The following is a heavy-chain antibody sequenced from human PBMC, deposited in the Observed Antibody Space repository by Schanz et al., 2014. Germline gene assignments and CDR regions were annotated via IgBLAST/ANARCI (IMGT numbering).Heavy chain of an antibody. Sequence: QVQLVESGGGVVQPGRSLRLSCAGSGFSFSTYAMHWVRQAPGKGLRCVAVISGNGGEKYYADSVKGRFTISRDNSENTLFLEMNSLRLEDTAVYYCARAGQDFEYSSLSPIWYFDLWGRGTLVTVSS. CDR1: GFSFSTYA. J-gene: IGHJ2*01. V-gene: IGHV3-30*04. CDR2: ISGNGGEK. CDR3: ARAGQDFEYSSLSPIWYFDL. D-gene: IGHD6-6*01.